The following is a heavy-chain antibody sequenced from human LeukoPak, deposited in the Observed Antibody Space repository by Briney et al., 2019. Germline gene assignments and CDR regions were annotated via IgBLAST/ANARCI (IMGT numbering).Heavy chain of an antibody. Sequence: PSETLSLTCTVSGDSISSSSYYWGWIRQPPGKGLEWIGEINHSGSTNYNPSLKSRVTISVDTSKNQFSLKLSSVTAADTAVYYCARGLTMTYNWFDPWGQGTLVTVSS. V-gene: IGHV4-39*07. D-gene: IGHD3-22*01. CDR2: INHSGST. CDR1: GDSISSSSYY. CDR3: ARGLTMTYNWFDP. J-gene: IGHJ5*02.